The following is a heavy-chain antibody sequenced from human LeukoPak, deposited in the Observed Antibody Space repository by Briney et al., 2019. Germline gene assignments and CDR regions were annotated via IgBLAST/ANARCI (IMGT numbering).Heavy chain of an antibody. V-gene: IGHV1-18*01. D-gene: IGHD3-16*01. J-gene: IGHJ4*02. CDR1: GYTFTSYG. CDR2: ISAYNGNT. CDR3: ARVPASSYDYVWGSYLHTTFDY. Sequence: GASVKVSCKASGYTFTSYGISWVRQAPGQGLEWMGWISAYNGNTNYAQKLQGRVTMTTDTSTSTAYMELRSLRSDDTAVYYCARVPASSYDYVWGSYLHTTFDYWGQGTLVTVSS.